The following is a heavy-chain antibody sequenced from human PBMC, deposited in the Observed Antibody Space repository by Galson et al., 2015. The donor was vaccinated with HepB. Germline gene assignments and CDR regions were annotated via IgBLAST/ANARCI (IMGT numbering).Heavy chain of an antibody. CDR2: IDPSDSYT. J-gene: IGHJ3*02. D-gene: IGHD6-19*01. CDR3: ARGSGWYAGPSDAFDI. CDR1: GYSFTSYW. Sequence: QSGAEVKKPGESLRTSCKGSGYSFTSYWISWVRQMPGKGLEWMGRIDPSDSYTNYSPSFQGHVTISADKSISTAYLQWSSLKASDTAMYYCARGSGWYAGPSDAFDIWGQGTMVTVSS. V-gene: IGHV5-10-1*01.